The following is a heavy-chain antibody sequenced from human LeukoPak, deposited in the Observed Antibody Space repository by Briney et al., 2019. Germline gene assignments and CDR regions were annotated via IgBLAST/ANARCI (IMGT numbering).Heavy chain of an antibody. J-gene: IGHJ4*02. CDR2: IKQDGSDK. V-gene: IGHV3-7*01. D-gene: IGHD3-16*01. CDR3: SNGIYDISH. Sequence: PGGSLRLSCAASGFTFSSYWMSWVRQAPGKGLEWVANIKQDGSDKYYVDSVKGRFTISKDNARNSLYLQMSSLRAEDTAVYYCSNGIYDISHWGQGTLVTVSP. CDR1: GFTFSSYW.